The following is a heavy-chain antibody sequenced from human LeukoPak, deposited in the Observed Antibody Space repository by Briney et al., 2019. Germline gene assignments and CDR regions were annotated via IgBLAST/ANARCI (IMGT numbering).Heavy chain of an antibody. Sequence: GGSLRLPCAASGFTFSSYAMNWVRQAPGKGLEWVSRINRDGSSTDYLDSVKGRFTISRDNARNTLYLQMNSLRAEDAAVYYCARVPYVFDLWGQGTMVTVSS. J-gene: IGHJ3*01. CDR2: INRDGSST. CDR1: GFTFSSYA. V-gene: IGHV3-74*01. CDR3: ARVPYVFDL.